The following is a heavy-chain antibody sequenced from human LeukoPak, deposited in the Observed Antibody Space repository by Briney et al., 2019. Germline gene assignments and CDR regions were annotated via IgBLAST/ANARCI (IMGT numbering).Heavy chain of an antibody. D-gene: IGHD3-22*01. Sequence: SETLSLTCTVSGASFSSGDQYWNWVRQRPGEGLEWIGSIHPSGTLYNNPSLESRVTISIDTSKNQFSLNLNSVTAADTAVYFCSRGLDSRKLGYWGQGTLVTVSS. J-gene: IGHJ4*02. CDR3: SRGLDSRKLGY. CDR1: GASFSSGDQY. CDR2: IHPSGTL. V-gene: IGHV4-31*03.